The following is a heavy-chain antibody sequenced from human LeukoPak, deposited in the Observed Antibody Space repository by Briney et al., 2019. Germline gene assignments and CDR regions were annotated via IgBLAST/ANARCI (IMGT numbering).Heavy chain of an antibody. J-gene: IGHJ6*02. CDR3: ARAGEFKRGYGMDV. V-gene: IGHV3-7*01. Sequence: GGSLRLSCAASGFTFSSYWMSWVRQAPGKGLEWVANIKQDGSEKYYVDSVKGRFTISRDNAKNSLYLQMNSLRAEDTAVYYCARAGEFKRGYGMDVWGQGTTVTVSS. CDR2: IKQDGSEK. CDR1: GFTFSSYW. D-gene: IGHD3-16*01.